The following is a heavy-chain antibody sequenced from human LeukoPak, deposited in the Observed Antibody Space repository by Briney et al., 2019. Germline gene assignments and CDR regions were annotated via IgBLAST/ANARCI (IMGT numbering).Heavy chain of an antibody. CDR2: ISGSGGST. CDR3: AIMHGYYDGTGYWVQ. V-gene: IGHV3-23*01. D-gene: IGHD3-22*01. CDR1: GFTFSSYA. J-gene: IGHJ1*01. Sequence: GGSLRLSCAASGFTFSSYAMSWVRQAPGKGLEWVSAISGSGGSTYYADSVKGRFTISRDNPRNTLYMQMNSLRDEDTAVYYCAIMHGYYDGTGYWVQWGQGTLVTVSS.